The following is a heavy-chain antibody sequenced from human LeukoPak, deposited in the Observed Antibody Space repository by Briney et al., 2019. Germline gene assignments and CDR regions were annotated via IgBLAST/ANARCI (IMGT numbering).Heavy chain of an antibody. Sequence: SETLSLTCTVSGGSTSSYYWSWSRQPPGKGLEWIGYIYSSGSTNYNPSLKSRVTISVDTSKNQFSLKLSSVTAADTAVYYCARGHSYGYGWFDPWGQGTLVTVSS. CDR2: IYSSGST. J-gene: IGHJ5*02. V-gene: IGHV4-59*01. D-gene: IGHD5-18*01. CDR3: ARGHSYGYGWFDP. CDR1: GGSTSSYY.